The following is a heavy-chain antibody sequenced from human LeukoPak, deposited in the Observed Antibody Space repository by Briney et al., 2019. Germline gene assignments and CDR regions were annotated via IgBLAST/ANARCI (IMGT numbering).Heavy chain of an antibody. Sequence: GGSLRLSCAASGFTFDDYAMHWVRQAPGKGLEWVSLISWDGGSTYYADSVKGRFTIARDNSKNSLYLQMNSLRAEDTALYYCAKDNRPRRGWYFDLWGRGTLVTVSS. CDR3: AKDNRPRRGWYFDL. V-gene: IGHV3-43D*04. J-gene: IGHJ2*01. CDR1: GFTFDDYA. D-gene: IGHD3-10*01. CDR2: ISWDGGST.